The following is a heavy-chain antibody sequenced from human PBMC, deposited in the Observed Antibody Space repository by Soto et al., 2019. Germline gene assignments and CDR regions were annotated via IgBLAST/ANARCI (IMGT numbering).Heavy chain of an antibody. Sequence: GASVKVSCKASGGTFSSYTISWVRQAPGQGLEWMGRIIPILGIANYAQKFQGRVTITADKSTSTAYMELSSLRSEDTAVYYCARDSLIPGTATLWMDYWGRETRVTVSS. CDR2: IIPILGIA. V-gene: IGHV1-69*04. J-gene: IGHJ4*02. CDR1: GGTFSSYT. D-gene: IGHD2-15*01. CDR3: ARDSLIPGTATLWMDY.